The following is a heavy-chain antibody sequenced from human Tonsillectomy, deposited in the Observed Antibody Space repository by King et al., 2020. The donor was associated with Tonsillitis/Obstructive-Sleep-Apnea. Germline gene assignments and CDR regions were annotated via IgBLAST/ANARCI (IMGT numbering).Heavy chain of an antibody. CDR2: INPNSGGT. CDR3: ARDRGTSPYYYMDV. D-gene: IGHD2-2*01. V-gene: IGHV1-2*06. Sequence: QLVQSGAEVKKPGASVKVSCKASGYTFTGYYMHWVRQAPGQGLEWMGRINPNSGGTNYAQKFQGRVTMTRDTSISTAYMELSRLRSDDTAVYYCARDRGTSPYYYMDVWGKGTTVTVSS. J-gene: IGHJ6*03. CDR1: GYTFTGYY.